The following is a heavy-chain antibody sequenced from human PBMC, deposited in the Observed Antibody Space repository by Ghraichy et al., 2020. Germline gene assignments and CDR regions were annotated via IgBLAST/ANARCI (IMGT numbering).Heavy chain of an antibody. V-gene: IGHV5-51*01. CDR2: IYPGDSDT. CDR1: GYSFTSYW. D-gene: IGHD1-7*01. CDR3: ARRVMIVPRKLELRDAFDI. J-gene: IGHJ3*02. Sequence: GESLNISCKGSGYSFTSYWIGWERQMPGKGLEWMGIIYPGDSDTRYSPSFQGQVTISADKSISTAYLQWSSLKASDTAMYYCARRVMIVPRKLELRDAFDIWGQGTMVTVSS.